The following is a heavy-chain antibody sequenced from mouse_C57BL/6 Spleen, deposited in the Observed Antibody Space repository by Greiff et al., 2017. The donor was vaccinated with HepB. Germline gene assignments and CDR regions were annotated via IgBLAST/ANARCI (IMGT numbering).Heavy chain of an antibody. CDR2: IRSKSSNYAT. V-gene: IGHV10-3*01. J-gene: IGHJ1*03. D-gene: IGHD1-1*01. CDR1: GFTFNTYA. CDR3: VRSPDYYGSSYGYFDV. Sequence: EVQRVESGGGLVQPKGSLKLSCAASGFTFNTYAMPWVRQAPGKGLEWVARIRSKSSNYATYYADSVKDRFTISRENSQSMLYLKMNNLKTEDTAMYYWVRSPDYYGSSYGYFDVWGTGTTVTVSS.